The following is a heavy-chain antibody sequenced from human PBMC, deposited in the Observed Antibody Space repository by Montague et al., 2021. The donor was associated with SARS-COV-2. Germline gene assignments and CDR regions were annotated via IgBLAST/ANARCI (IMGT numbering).Heavy chain of an antibody. CDR2: ISSSGGGSTX. D-gene: IGHD2-21*01. Sequence: SLRLSCAASGFIFSSYEMNWVRQAPGKVLEWISHISSSGGGSTXXXTXXXKGRFTISRDNAKNSLYLQMNSLRVEDTAIYYCARDRDWDDWCGMDVWGQGTTVTVSS. CDR3: ARDRDWDDWCGMDV. J-gene: IGHJ6*02. V-gene: IGHV3-48*03. CDR1: GFIFSSYE.